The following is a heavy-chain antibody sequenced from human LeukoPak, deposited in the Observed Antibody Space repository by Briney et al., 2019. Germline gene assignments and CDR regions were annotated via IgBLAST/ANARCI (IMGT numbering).Heavy chain of an antibody. Sequence: GGSLRLSCAASGFTFSSSAMNWVRQAPGKGLEWVSYISSGSSTIHYADSVKGRFTISRDNAKNSMYLQMNSLRDEDTAVYYCARDYGYSSSFDYWGQGTLVTDSP. CDR3: ARDYGYSSSFDY. D-gene: IGHD6-13*01. V-gene: IGHV3-48*02. J-gene: IGHJ4*02. CDR1: GFTFSSSA. CDR2: ISSGSSTI.